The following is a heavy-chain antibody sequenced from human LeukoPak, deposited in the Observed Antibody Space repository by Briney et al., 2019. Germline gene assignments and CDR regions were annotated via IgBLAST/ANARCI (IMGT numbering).Heavy chain of an antibody. CDR1: GFTFSTYW. V-gene: IGHV3-74*01. D-gene: IGHD6-13*01. CDR3: ARGRLSTSSWLTGY. CDR2: ISSDGSTI. Sequence: GGSLRLSCAASGFTFSTYWMHWVRQAPGKGLVLVSRISSDGSTISYADSVQGRFTISRDNAKNTLYLQMNGLRAEDTAVYYCARGRLSTSSWLTGYWGQGTLVTVSS. J-gene: IGHJ4*02.